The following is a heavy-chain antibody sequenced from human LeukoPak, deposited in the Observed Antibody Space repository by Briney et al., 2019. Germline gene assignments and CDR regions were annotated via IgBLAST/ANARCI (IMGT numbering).Heavy chain of an antibody. CDR2: ISAYNGNT. D-gene: IGHD3-16*01. Sequence: ASVKVSCKASGYTFTSYGISWVRQAPGQGLEWMGWISAYNGNTNYAQKLQGRVTMTTDTSTSTAYMELRSLRSDDTAVYYCARSTASGFGDQGYAFDIWGQGTMVTVSS. CDR3: ARSTASGFGDQGYAFDI. V-gene: IGHV1-18*01. J-gene: IGHJ3*02. CDR1: GYTFTSYG.